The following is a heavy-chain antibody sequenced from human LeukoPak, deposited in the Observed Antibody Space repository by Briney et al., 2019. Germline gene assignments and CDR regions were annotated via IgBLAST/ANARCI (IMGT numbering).Heavy chain of an antibody. CDR1: GFTVSSNY. Sequence: GGSLRLSCAASGFTVSSNYMSWVRQAPGKGLEWVSVIYSGGSIYYADSVKGRFTISRDNSKNTLYLQMNSLRAEDTAVYYCARVDGDTEYYYYYMDVWGKGTTVTISS. CDR3: ARVDGDTEYYYYYMDV. D-gene: IGHD4-17*01. V-gene: IGHV3-66*01. J-gene: IGHJ6*03. CDR2: IYSGGSI.